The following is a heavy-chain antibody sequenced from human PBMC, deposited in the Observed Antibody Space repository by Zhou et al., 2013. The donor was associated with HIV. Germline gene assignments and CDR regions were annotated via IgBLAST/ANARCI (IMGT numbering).Heavy chain of an antibody. CDR1: GYTFRQFG. V-gene: IGHV1-18*01. CDR2: INPYNGKT. Sequence: QVQLVQSGAEVKKPGASVKVSCKASGYTFRQFGISWLRQAPGERLEWIGWINPYNGKTKHAQRLQGRVTITRNTSINTAYMELSSLRSEDTAVYYCARDEGVWGSYGYFDYWGQGTLVTVSS. J-gene: IGHJ4*02. D-gene: IGHD3-16*01. CDR3: ARDEGVWGSYGYFDY.